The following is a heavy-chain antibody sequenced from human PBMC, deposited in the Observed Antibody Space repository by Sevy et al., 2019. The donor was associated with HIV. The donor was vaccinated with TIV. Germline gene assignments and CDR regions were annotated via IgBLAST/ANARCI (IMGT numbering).Heavy chain of an antibody. Sequence: ASVKVSCKVSGYTLSQVSMHWVRQVPGKGLEWMGSFDPEDGETIYAQKFQGRLTITEDTSTDTAYMELSSLKSEDTGVFYCAITKGYYDSSGCPFDYLGQGTLVTVSS. V-gene: IGHV1-24*01. CDR2: FDPEDGET. CDR3: AITKGYYDSSGCPFDY. CDR1: GYTLSQVS. J-gene: IGHJ4*02. D-gene: IGHD3-22*01.